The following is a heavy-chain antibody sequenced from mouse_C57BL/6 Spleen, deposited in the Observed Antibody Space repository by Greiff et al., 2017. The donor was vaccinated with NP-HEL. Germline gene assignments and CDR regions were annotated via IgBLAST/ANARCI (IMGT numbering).Heavy chain of an antibody. CDR1: GYTFTSYW. CDR3: ARYYYGSSDYYAMDY. V-gene: IGHV1-69*01. J-gene: IGHJ4*01. Sequence: VQLQQSGAELVMPGASVKLSCKASGYTFTSYWMHWVKQRPGQGLEWIGEIDPSDSYTNYNQKFKGKSTLTVDKSSSTAYMQLSSLTSEDSAVYYCARYYYGSSDYYAMDYWGQGTSVTVSS. D-gene: IGHD1-1*01. CDR2: IDPSDSYT.